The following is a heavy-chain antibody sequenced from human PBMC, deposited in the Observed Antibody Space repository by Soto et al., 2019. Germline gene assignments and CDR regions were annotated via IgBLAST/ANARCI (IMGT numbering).Heavy chain of an antibody. CDR2: ISGGGDRT. CDR3: ARKVMGSTSRPDYWYFNL. J-gene: IGHJ2*01. CDR1: GFTFISYA. Sequence: EVQLLESGGGLVQPGGSLRLSCVGSGFTFISYAMNWVRQAPGKGLEWVSGISGGGDRTFDEDSVKGRFTISRDNSKNTVNLQMNRLRADDTAVYYCARKVMGSTSRPDYWYFNLWGRGTLVTVSS. V-gene: IGHV3-23*02. D-gene: IGHD2-2*01.